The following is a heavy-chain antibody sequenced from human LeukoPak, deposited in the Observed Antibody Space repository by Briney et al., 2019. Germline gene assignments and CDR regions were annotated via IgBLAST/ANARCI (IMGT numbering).Heavy chain of an antibody. CDR1: GFTFSSYA. V-gene: IGHV3-23*01. D-gene: IGHD6-19*01. CDR2: ISGSGGGT. Sequence: GGSLRLSCAASGFTFSSYAMSWVRQAPGKGLEWVSAISGSGGGTYYADSAKGRFTISRDNSKNTLYLQMNSLRAEDTAVYYCAKDPSYIAVAGFDYWGQGTLVTVSS. CDR3: AKDPSYIAVAGFDY. J-gene: IGHJ4*02.